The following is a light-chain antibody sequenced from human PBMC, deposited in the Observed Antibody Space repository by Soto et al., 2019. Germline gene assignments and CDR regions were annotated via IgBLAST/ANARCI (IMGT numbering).Light chain of an antibody. Sequence: EIVLTQSPGTLSLSPGERDTLSCRASQSIASSYLAWYQQKPGQPPRLLLYRTFNRATGIPDRFSGSGSETDFTLTISRLEPEDFAVYFCQQFSRPPLTFGGGTKVEI. CDR2: RTF. CDR1: QSIASSY. J-gene: IGKJ4*01. CDR3: QQFSRPPLT. V-gene: IGKV3-20*01.